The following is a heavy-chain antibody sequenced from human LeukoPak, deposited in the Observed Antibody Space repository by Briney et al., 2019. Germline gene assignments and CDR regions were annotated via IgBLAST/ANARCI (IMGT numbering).Heavy chain of an antibody. V-gene: IGHV5-51*01. J-gene: IGHJ4*02. D-gene: IGHD4-23*01. CDR2: IYPGDSDT. CDR1: GYSFTSYW. CDR3: ARFPDYGGHSGPPDY. Sequence: KAGESLKISCKGSGYSFTSYWIGWVRQMPGKGLEWMWIIYPGDSDTRYSPSFQGQVTISADKSISTAYLQWSSLKASDTAMYYCARFPDYGGHSGPPDYWGQGTLVTASS.